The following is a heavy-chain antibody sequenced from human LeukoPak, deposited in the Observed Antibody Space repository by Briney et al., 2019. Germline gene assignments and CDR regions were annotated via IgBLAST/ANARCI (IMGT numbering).Heavy chain of an antibody. V-gene: IGHV3-30*04. Sequence: GGSLRLSCAASGFTFSSYAMHWVRQAPGKGLEWVAVISYDGSNKYYADFVKGRFTISRDNSENTLYLQMNSLRAEDTAVYYCASGSGDIVVVPAAILSVGDYWGQGTLVTVSS. CDR1: GFTFSSYA. CDR2: ISYDGSNK. J-gene: IGHJ4*02. D-gene: IGHD2-2*01. CDR3: ASGSGDIVVVPAAILSVGDY.